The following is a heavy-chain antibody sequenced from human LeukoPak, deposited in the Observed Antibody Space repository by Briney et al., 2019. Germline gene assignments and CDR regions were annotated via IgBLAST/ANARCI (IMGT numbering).Heavy chain of an antibody. CDR3: ARDPNSGYDFNYYYGMDV. CDR1: GLSFSSFA. V-gene: IGHV3-21*01. Sequence: GGSLRLSCAASGLSFSSFAMSWVRQGPARGLEWVSSIRGNGETFYADSVKGRFTISRDNAKNSLYLQMNSLRAEDTAVYYCARDPNSGYDFNYYYGMDVWGQGTTVTVSS. J-gene: IGHJ6*02. CDR2: IRGNGET. D-gene: IGHD5-12*01.